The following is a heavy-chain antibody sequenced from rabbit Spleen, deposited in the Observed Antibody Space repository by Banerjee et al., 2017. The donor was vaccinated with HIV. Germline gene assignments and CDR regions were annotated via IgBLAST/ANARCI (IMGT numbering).Heavy chain of an antibody. V-gene: IGHV1S40*01. J-gene: IGHJ6*01. CDR2: IAGSSSGFT. Sequence: QSLEESGGGLVQPEGSLALTCKASGFSFSSSDYICWVRQAPGKGLEWISCIAGSSSGFTYSATWAKGRFTISKTSSTTVTLQMTSLTAADTATYFCARDTGSSFSTYGMDLLGPGTLVTVS. D-gene: IGHD8-1*01. CDR1: GFSFSSSDY. CDR3: ARDTGSSFSTYGMDL.